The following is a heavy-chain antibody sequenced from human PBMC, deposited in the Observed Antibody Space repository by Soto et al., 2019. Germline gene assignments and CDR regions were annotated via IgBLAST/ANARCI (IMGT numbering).Heavy chain of an antibody. J-gene: IGHJ4*02. CDR1: AGSISSYY. V-gene: IGHV4-59*01. D-gene: IGHD2-21*02. CDR3: ARDRGVVTAPLIDY. CDR2: IYYSWST. Sequence: SETLCLTCTVSAGSISSYYWSWIRQTPGKGLEWIGYIYYSWSTNYNPSLKSRVTISVDTSKNQFSLKLSSVTAADTAVYYCARDRGVVTAPLIDYWGQGTLVTVSS.